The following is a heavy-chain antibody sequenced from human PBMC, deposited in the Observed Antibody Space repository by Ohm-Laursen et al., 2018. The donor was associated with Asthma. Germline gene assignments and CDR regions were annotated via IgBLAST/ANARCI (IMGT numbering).Heavy chain of an antibody. D-gene: IGHD2-15*01. CDR3: AKDPIRLMACSGGSCYSRYFDY. V-gene: IGHV3-30*18. CDR1: GFTFSSYD. Sequence: SLRLSCTASGFTFSSYDMYWVRQAPGKGLEWVAVISYDGSDKYYADSLKGRFTISRDNSKNTLYLQMNSLRAEDTAVYYCAKDPIRLMACSGGSCYSRYFDYWGQGTLVTVSS. J-gene: IGHJ4*02. CDR2: ISYDGSDK.